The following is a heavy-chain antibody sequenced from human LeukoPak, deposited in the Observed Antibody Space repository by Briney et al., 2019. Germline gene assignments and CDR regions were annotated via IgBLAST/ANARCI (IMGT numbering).Heavy chain of an antibody. D-gene: IGHD1-1*01. V-gene: IGHV3-74*01. Sequence: TGGSLRLSCVASGFSFSSYWMHWVRQVPGKGLVWVSRIYNDGITTNYADSVKGRFTISRDNAKNTLYLQMNSLRAEDTAVYYCAGGNWNPHYWGQGTLVTVSS. CDR3: AGGNWNPHY. CDR1: GFSFSSYW. J-gene: IGHJ4*02. CDR2: IYNDGITT.